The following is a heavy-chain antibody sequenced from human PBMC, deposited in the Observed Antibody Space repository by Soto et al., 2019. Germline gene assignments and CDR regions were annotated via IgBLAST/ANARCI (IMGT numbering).Heavy chain of an antibody. CDR1: GYTFTGYY. V-gene: IGHV1-2*02. J-gene: IGHJ4*02. Sequence: ASVKVSCAASGYTFTGYYMHWVRQAPGQGLEWMGWINPNSGGTNYAQKFQGRVTMTRDTSISTAYMELSRLRSDDTAVYYCARERELPPNYFDYWGQGTLVTVSS. CDR3: ARERELPPNYFDY. D-gene: IGHD1-26*01. CDR2: INPNSGGT.